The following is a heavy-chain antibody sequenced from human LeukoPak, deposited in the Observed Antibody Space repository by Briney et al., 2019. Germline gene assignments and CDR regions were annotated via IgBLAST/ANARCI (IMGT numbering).Heavy chain of an antibody. Sequence: SQTLSLTCAISGDSVSSNIAASNCIRQSPSRGIEWLGMTFYRFKMYNDYAVTVTSRRTINPDTSKNQLCLQLNSVTPEDTAVYYCARDRRGTVNYWGQGTLVTVSS. CDR2: TFYRFKMYN. D-gene: IGHD3-16*01. V-gene: IGHV6-1*01. J-gene: IGHJ4*02. CDR3: ARDRRGTVNY. CDR1: GDSVSSNIAA.